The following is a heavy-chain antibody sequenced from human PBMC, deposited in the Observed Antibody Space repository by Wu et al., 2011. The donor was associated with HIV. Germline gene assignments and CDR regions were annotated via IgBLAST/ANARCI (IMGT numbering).Heavy chain of an antibody. V-gene: IGHV1-46*01. Sequence: QVQLVQSGAEVKRPGASVRISCKSSGYAFTLYYMHWVRQASGQGLEWMGIINPGGGTSSHAQKFQGRLTMTSDTSTSTVYMELTGLTSEDTAVYYCARARASIVKSKRTTPLLLTLDVWAEGPRSPSPQ. CDR3: ARARASIVKSKRTTPLLLTLDV. D-gene: IGHD1-14*01. J-gene: IGHJ6*04. CDR2: INPGGGTS. CDR1: GYAFTLYY.